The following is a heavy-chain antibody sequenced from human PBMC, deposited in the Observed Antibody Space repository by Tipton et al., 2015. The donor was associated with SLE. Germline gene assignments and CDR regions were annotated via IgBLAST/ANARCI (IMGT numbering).Heavy chain of an antibody. CDR2: IYYSGST. Sequence: TLSLTCNVSADSISNYYWSWIRQPPGKGLEWIGYIYYSGSTNYNPSLKSRVTISVDTSKNQFSLKLSSVTAADTAVYYCARDGYSYPFDYWGQGTLVTVSS. J-gene: IGHJ4*02. CDR1: ADSISNYY. CDR3: ARDGYSYPFDY. D-gene: IGHD5-18*01. V-gene: IGHV4-59*01.